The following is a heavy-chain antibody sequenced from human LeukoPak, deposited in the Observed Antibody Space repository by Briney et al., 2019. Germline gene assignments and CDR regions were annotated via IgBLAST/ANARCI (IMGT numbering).Heavy chain of an antibody. CDR3: AKDFGSGRYAFDI. V-gene: IGHV3-30*02. J-gene: IGHJ3*02. Sequence: GGSLKLSCAASGFNIEGHNMHWVRQAPGKGLEWVSFIQHDGGRKWYVDSVKGRFTISRDNYKNTLSLQMNDLRLKDTAVYYCAKDFGSGRYAFDIWGQGTIVTVSS. CDR2: IQHDGGRK. D-gene: IGHD3-10*01. CDR1: GFNIEGHN.